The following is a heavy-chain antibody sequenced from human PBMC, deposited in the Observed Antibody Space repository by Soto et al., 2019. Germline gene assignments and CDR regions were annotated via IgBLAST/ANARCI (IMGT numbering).Heavy chain of an antibody. CDR2: IYWDDDK. J-gene: IGHJ4*02. CDR1: GFSLSSTRVA. V-gene: IGHV2-5*02. D-gene: IGHD6-19*01. CDR3: AHSVVAGLGYYFDY. Sequence: QITLKESGPTLVKPTQTLTLTCTFSGFSLSSTRVAVGWIRQPPGKALEWLALIYWDDDKRYSPFLKSRLTITEDTSKDRVVLTMTNKVPVDTATYYCAHSVVAGLGYYFDYWGQGTLVTVSS.